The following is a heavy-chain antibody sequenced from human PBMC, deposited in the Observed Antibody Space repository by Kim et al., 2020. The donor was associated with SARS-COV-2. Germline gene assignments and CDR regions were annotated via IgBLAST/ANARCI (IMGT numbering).Heavy chain of an antibody. V-gene: IGHV3-11*01. CDR1: GFTFSDYY. CDR3: ARVHGWFGELTPSPPDY. J-gene: IGHJ4*02. CDR2: ISSSGSTI. Sequence: GGSLRLSCAASGFTFSDYYMSWIRQAPGTGLEWVSYISSSGSTIYYADSVKGRFTISRDNARNSLYLQMNSLRAEDTAVYYCARVHGWFGELTPSPPDYWGQGTLGTVSS. D-gene: IGHD3-10*01.